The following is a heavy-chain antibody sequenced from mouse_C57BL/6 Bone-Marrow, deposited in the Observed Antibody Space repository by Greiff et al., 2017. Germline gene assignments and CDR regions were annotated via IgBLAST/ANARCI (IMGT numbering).Heavy chain of an antibody. V-gene: IGHV1-15*01. CDR3: TRGGWLLRFAY. CDR1: GYTFTDYE. Sequence: QVQLQQSGAELVRPGASVTLSCKASGYTFTDYEMHWVKQTPVHGLEWIGAIDPETGGTAYNQKFKGKAILTADKSSSTAYMELRSLTSEDSAVDYCTRGGWLLRFAYWGQGTLVTVSA. D-gene: IGHD2-3*01. J-gene: IGHJ3*01. CDR2: IDPETGGT.